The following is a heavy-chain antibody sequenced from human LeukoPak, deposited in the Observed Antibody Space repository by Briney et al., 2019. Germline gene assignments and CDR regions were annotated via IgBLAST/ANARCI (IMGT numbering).Heavy chain of an antibody. D-gene: IGHD4-23*01. J-gene: IGHJ4*02. V-gene: IGHV3-30-3*01. CDR1: GFTFSSYA. CDR2: ISYDGSNK. CDR3: ARSPTTVVDMYFDY. Sequence: GRSLRLSCAASGFTFSSYAMHWVRQAPGKGLEWVAVISYDGSNKYYADSVKGRFTISRDNSKNTLYLQMNSLRAEDTAVYYCARSPTTVVDMYFDYWGQETLVTVSS.